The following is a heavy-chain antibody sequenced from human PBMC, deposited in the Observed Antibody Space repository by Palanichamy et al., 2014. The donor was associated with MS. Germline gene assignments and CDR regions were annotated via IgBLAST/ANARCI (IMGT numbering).Heavy chain of an antibody. CDR2: LSSGGNA. V-gene: IGHV3-66*02. Sequence: EVQLVEVWGRLGPXGGVPETLLCSLWIHVSTNQMSWVRQVPGKGLECVSVLSSGGNAYYADSVKGRFTISRDSSRYTLYLQMNSLRAEDTAVYYCARIRTLYGMDVWGQGTTVTVSS. J-gene: IGHJ6*02. CDR3: ARIRTLYGMDV. CDR1: IHVSTNQ.